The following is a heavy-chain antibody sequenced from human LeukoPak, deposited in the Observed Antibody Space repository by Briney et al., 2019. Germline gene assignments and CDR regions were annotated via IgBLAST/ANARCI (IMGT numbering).Heavy chain of an antibody. D-gene: IGHD6-19*01. CDR2: ISSSSSYI. CDR1: GFTFSSYS. J-gene: IGHJ4*02. CDR3: AREEAVAGSLDY. V-gene: IGHV3-21*01. Sequence: PGGSLRLSCAASGFTFSSYSMNWVRQAPGKGLEWVSSISSSSSYIYYADSVKGRFTISRDNAKNSLYLQMNSLRAEGTAVYYCAREEAVAGSLDYWGQGTLVTVSS.